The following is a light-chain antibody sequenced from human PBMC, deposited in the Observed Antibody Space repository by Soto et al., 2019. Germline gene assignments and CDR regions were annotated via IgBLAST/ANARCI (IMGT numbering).Light chain of an antibody. V-gene: IGKV1-5*03. CDR1: QSINSW. CDR3: QQSNSYSPT. J-gene: IGKJ2*01. CDR2: KAS. Sequence: DIQMTQSPSTLSASVGDRVTITCRASQSINSWLVWYQQKPGKAPKLLIYKASSLESGVPSRFSGSGSGTEFTLTISSLQPDDFATYYCQQSNSYSPTFGQGTKLEIK.